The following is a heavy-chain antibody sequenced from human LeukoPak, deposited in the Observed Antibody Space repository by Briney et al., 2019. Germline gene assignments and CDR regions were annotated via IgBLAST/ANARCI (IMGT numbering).Heavy chain of an antibody. CDR2: MNPNSGNT. J-gene: IGHJ4*02. V-gene: IGHV1-8*01. D-gene: IGHD4-17*01. CDR3: ARGLRGEGDYGY. CDR1: GYTFTSYD. Sequence: ASVTVSCKASGYTFTSYDINWVRQAPGQGLEWMGWMNPNSGNTGYAQKFQGRVTMTRNTSISTAYMELSSLRSEDTAVYYCARGLRGEGDYGYWGQGTLVTVSS.